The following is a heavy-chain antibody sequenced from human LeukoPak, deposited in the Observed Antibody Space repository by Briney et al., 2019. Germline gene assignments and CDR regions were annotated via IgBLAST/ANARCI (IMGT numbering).Heavy chain of an antibody. J-gene: IGHJ4*02. Sequence: GGSLRLSCAVSGFSVGNSGMSWVRRAPAKGLEWISAISVDGETTYYADSVKGRFIISRDNSKNTLFLQLSSLRAEDTAVYYCAQGYSSGWYPNWGQGSLVSVSS. V-gene: IGHV3-23*01. CDR1: GFSVGNSG. D-gene: IGHD6-19*01. CDR2: ISVDGETT. CDR3: AQGYSSGWYPN.